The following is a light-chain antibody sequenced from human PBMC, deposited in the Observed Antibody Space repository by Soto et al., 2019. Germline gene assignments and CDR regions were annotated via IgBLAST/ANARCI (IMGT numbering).Light chain of an antibody. CDR2: GAS. Sequence: EIVMTQSPATLSVSPGERATLSCRASQSVGSNLVWYQQKPGQAPRLLIYGASTSATGIPARFSGSGSGTEFTLTISSLQSENSAVYFCQQCNNWPPLTFGQGTKV. J-gene: IGKJ1*01. CDR1: QSVGSN. CDR3: QQCNNWPPLT. V-gene: IGKV3D-15*01.